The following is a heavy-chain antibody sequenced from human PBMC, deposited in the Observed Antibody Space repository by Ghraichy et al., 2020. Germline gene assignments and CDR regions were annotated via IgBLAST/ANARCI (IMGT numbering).Heavy chain of an antibody. CDR1: GFTFSSYW. D-gene: IGHD3-3*01. J-gene: IGHJ5*02. CDR2: IKQDGSEK. Sequence: GESLNISCAASGFTFSSYWMSWVRQAPGKGLEWVANIKQDGSEKYYVDSVKGRFTISRDNAKNSLYLQMNSLRAEDTAVYYCARGAPHLRSMDPWGQGTLVTVSS. V-gene: IGHV3-7*01. CDR3: ARGAPHLRSMDP.